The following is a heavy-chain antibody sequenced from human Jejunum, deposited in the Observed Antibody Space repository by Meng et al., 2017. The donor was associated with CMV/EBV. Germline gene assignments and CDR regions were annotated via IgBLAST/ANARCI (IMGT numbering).Heavy chain of an antibody. CDR2: IKEDGSEK. Sequence: SCEGSGFTFSKHWMTWVRQAPGKGLEWVANIKEDGSEKYYVDAVKGRFTISRDNVENSLFLQMNSLRADDTAVYYCARDRNLIFWGQGTLVTVSS. CDR3: ARDRNLIF. D-gene: IGHD3/OR15-3a*01. J-gene: IGHJ4*02. CDR1: GFTFSKHW. V-gene: IGHV3-7*01.